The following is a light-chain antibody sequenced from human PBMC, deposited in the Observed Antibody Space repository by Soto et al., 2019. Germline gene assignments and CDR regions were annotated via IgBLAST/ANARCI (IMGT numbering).Light chain of an antibody. V-gene: IGKV1-27*01. CDR2: AAS. J-gene: IGKJ3*01. CDR3: KKYNSAPFT. CDR1: QGISNY. Sequence: DIQMTQSPSSLSASVGDRVTITCRASQGISNYLAWYQQKPGKVPKLLIYAASTLQSGVPSRFSGSGSGTDFTLTTSSLQPKDVATYNCKKYNSAPFTFAPGTKVDIK.